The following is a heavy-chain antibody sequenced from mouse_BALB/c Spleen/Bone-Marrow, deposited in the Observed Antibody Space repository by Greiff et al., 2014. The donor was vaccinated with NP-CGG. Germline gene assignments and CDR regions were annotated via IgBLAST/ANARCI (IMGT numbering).Heavy chain of an antibody. CDR2: ISDGGSYT. CDR3: ARDRGVQGYAMGY. D-gene: IGHD2-14*01. Sequence: EVMLVESGGGLVKPGGSLKLSCAASGFTFSDYYMYWVRQTPEKRLEWVATISDGGSYTYYPDSVKGRFTISRDIAKNNLYLQMSSLKSEDTAMYYCARDRGVQGYAMGYWGQGTSVTVSS. J-gene: IGHJ4*01. CDR1: GFTFSDYY. V-gene: IGHV5-4*02.